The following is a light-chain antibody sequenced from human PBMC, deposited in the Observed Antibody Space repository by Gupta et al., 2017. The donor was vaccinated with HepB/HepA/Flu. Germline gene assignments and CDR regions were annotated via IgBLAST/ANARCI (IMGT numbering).Light chain of an antibody. J-gene: IGLJ1*01. V-gene: IGLV3-21*02. Sequence: SYVLTQPPSVSVAPGQAASITCGGDDIESKSVHWYQQKPGQAPVLVVYNDYDRPSGIPGRFSGSNSGNTATLTISGVEAGDEADYYCQLWTSTDHPRYVFGTGTKVTVV. CDR1: DIESKS. CDR2: NDY. CDR3: QLWTSTDHPRYV.